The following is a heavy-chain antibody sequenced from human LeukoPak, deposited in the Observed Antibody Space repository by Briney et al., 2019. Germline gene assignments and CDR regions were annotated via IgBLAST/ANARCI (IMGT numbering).Heavy chain of an antibody. CDR3: ARTWQQLVVYYYGLDV. D-gene: IGHD6-13*01. V-gene: IGHV3-74*01. Sequence: GGSLRLSCAASGSTFSSYWMHWVRQAPGKGLVWVSRINSDGSSTNYADSVKGRFTISRDNAKNTLYLQMNSLRAEDTAVYYCARTWQQLVVYYYGLDVWGQGTTVTVSS. J-gene: IGHJ6*02. CDR2: INSDGSST. CDR1: GSTFSSYW.